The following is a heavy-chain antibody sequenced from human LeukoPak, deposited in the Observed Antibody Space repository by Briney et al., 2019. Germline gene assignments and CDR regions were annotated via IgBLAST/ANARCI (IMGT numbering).Heavy chain of an antibody. CDR3: VRDRAYSFDY. V-gene: IGHV3-48*02. Sequence: GGSLRLSCAASGFTFSGYAMNWVRQAPGKGLEWVSHIYISSSSNIISYADSVKGRFTISRDNAQNSLYLQMNGLRDEDTAVYYCVRDRAYSFDYWGQGILVAVSS. J-gene: IGHJ4*02. CDR2: ISSSSNII. CDR1: GFTFSGYA. D-gene: IGHD2-21*01.